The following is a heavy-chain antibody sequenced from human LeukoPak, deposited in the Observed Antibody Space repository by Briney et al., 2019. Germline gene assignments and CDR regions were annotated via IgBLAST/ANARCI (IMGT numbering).Heavy chain of an antibody. CDR1: GFSFSSYG. J-gene: IGHJ4*02. D-gene: IGHD2-2*01. CDR3: AKDGSYCSSISCYFDS. CDR2: IRYDKSNE. V-gene: IGHV3-30*02. Sequence: GGSLRLSCAASGFSFSSYGMHWVRQAPGKGLEWVAFIRYDKSNEYYADSVRGRFTISRDNSKNTLYLQMNSLRAGDTAVYYCAKDGSYCSSISCYFDSWGQGTLVTVSS.